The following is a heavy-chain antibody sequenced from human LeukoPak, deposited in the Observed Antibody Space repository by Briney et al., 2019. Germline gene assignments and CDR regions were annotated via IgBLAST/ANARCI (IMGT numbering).Heavy chain of an antibody. D-gene: IGHD1-26*01. V-gene: IGHV3-21*01. CDR3: ARDLSVGSKPDLGFDY. J-gene: IGHJ4*02. CDR2: ISSSSRYI. Sequence: GGSLRLSCVASGFTFSSYNMNWVRQAPGKGLEWVSSISSSSRYIYYTDSVKGRFTISRDNAKNSLYLQMNSLRAEDTAVYYCARDLSVGSKPDLGFDYWGQGTLVSVSS. CDR1: GFTFSSYN.